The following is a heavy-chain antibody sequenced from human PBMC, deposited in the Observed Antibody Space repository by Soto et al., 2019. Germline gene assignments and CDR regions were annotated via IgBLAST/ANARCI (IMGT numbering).Heavy chain of an antibody. Sequence: QITLKESGPTLLKPTQTLTLTCTFSGFSLSTSGVGVGWIRQPPGKALEWLALIFWDDDKRYIPSLRSRLTMTKDTSKNQVVLTMTNLDPVDTATYYCAHTVLRYFDYWGQGTLVTVSS. CDR2: IFWDDDK. CDR1: GFSLSTSGVG. J-gene: IGHJ4*02. CDR3: AHTVLRYFDY. V-gene: IGHV2-5*02. D-gene: IGHD5-12*01.